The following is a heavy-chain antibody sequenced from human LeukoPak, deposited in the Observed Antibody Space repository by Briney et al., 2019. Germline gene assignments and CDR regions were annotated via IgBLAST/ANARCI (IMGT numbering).Heavy chain of an antibody. CDR2: IYPGDSDT. CDR3: ANYGYIYGRGVVY. J-gene: IGHJ4*02. CDR1: GYTFTSYW. Sequence: GESLKISCKGSGYTFTSYWIGWVRQLPGKDLEWMGIIYPGDSDTRYSPSFQGQVTISADKSITTAYLQWSSLKASDTAMYYCANYGYIYGRGVVYWGQGTLFTVSS. D-gene: IGHD5-18*01. V-gene: IGHV5-51*01.